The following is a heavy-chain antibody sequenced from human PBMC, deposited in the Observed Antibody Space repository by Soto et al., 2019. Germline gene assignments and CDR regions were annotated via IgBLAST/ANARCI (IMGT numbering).Heavy chain of an antibody. D-gene: IGHD5-12*01. V-gene: IGHV1-8*01. J-gene: IGHJ4*02. CDR3: ARSYQRGGYSGYHPLDY. CDR2: MNPNSGNT. Sequence: QVQLVQSGAEVKKPGASVKVSCKASGYTFTSYDINWVRQATGQGLEWMGWMNPNSGNTGYAQKFQGRVTMTRNTSISTAYMEVSSLRSEDTAVYYCARSYQRGGYSGYHPLDYWGQGTLVTVSS. CDR1: GYTFTSYD.